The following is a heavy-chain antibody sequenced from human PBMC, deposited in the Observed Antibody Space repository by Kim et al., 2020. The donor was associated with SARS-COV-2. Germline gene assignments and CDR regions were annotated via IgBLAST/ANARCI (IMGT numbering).Heavy chain of an antibody. D-gene: IGHD6-13*01. J-gene: IGHJ5*02. CDR1: GYSFTSYW. CDR3: ARGGDIAAAGNWFDP. CDR2: IYPGDSDT. Sequence: GESLKISCKGSGYSFTSYWIGWVRQMPGKGLEWMGIIYPGDSDTRYSPSFQGQVTISADKSISTAYLQWSSLKASDTAMYYCARGGDIAAAGNWFDPWGQGTLVTVSS. V-gene: IGHV5-51*01.